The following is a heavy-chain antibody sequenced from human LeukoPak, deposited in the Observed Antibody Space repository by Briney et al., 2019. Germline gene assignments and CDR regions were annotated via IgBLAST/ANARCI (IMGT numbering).Heavy chain of an antibody. CDR1: GSSISSGGYS. V-gene: IGHV4-30-2*01. CDR2: INHSGST. D-gene: IGHD3-22*01. CDR3: ARDEGYYDSSGYYFDY. J-gene: IGHJ4*02. Sequence: PSQTLSLTCAVSGSSISSGGYSWSWIRQPPGKGLEWIGEINHSGSTNYNPSLKSRVTMSVDTSKNQFSLKLSSVTAADTAVYYCARDEGYYDSSGYYFDYWGQGTLVTVSS.